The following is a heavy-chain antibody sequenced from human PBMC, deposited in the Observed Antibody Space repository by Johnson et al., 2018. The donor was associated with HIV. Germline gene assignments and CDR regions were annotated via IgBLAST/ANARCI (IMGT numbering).Heavy chain of an antibody. CDR3: ARAYMSSGSYYDAFDI. V-gene: IGHV3-20*04. Sequence: MQLVESGGAVVRPGGSLRLSCTASGFTFDDYGMSWVRQAPGKGLEWVSDINWNGGSTGYADSVKGRFTISRDNAKNSLYLQMNSLRAEDTALYYCARAYMSSGSYYDAFDIWGQGTMVIVSS. J-gene: IGHJ3*02. CDR2: INWNGGST. CDR1: GFTFDDYG. D-gene: IGHD1-26*01.